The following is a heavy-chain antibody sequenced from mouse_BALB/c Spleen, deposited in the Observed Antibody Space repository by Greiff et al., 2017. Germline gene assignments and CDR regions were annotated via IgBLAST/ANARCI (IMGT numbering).Heavy chain of an antibody. D-gene: IGHD1-1*01. CDR1: GYNFTSYW. Sequence: VQLQQPGAELVKPGTSVKLSCKATGYNFTSYWINWVKLRPGQGLEWIGDIYPGSGSTNYNEKFKSKATLTVDTSSSTAYMQLSSLASEDSALYYSARHFGYGRSWFAYWGQGTLVTVSA. CDR3: ARHFGYGRSWFAY. CDR2: IYPGSGST. J-gene: IGHJ3*01. V-gene: IGHV1-55*01.